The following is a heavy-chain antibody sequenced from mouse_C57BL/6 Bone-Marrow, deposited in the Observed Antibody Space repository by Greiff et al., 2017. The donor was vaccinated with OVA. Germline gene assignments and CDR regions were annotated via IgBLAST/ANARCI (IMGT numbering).Heavy chain of an antibody. V-gene: IGHV5-16*02. J-gene: IGHJ2*01. CDR1: GFTFSDYY. Sequence: EVMLVESEGGLVQPGSSMKLSCTASGFTFSDYYMAWVRQVPEKGLEWVANINYDGSSTYYLDSLKSRFIISRDNAKNILYLQMSSLQSEDTATYYCARRRPHYSLYFDYWGQGTTLTVSS. CDR3: ARRRPHYSLYFDY. D-gene: IGHD1-2*01. CDR2: INYDGSST.